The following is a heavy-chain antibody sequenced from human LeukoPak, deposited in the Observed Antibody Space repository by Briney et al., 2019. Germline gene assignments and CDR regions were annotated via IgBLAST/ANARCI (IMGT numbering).Heavy chain of an antibody. CDR3: AREERDGYNYYWYFDL. Sequence: GGSLRLSCAASGFTFSSYSMNWVRQAPGKGLQWVSSISSSSSYIYYADSVKGRFTISRDNAKNSLYLQMNSLRAEDTAVYYCAREERDGYNYYWYFDLWGRGTLVTVSS. D-gene: IGHD5-24*01. CDR2: ISSSSSYI. V-gene: IGHV3-21*01. CDR1: GFTFSSYS. J-gene: IGHJ2*01.